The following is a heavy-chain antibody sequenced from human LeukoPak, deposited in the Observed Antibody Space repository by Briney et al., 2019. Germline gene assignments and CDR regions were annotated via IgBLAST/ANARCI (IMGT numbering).Heavy chain of an antibody. J-gene: IGHJ6*04. CDR1: GFTFGDYA. CDR2: IRSKAYGGTT. CDR3: TRVFLLAAAGFHY. Sequence: GGSLRLSCTASGFTFGDYAMSWFRQAPGKGLEWVGFIRSKAYGGTTEYAASVKGRFTISRDDSKSIAYLQMNSLKTEDTAVYYCTRVFLLAAAGFHYWGKGTTVTVSS. D-gene: IGHD6-13*01. V-gene: IGHV3-49*03.